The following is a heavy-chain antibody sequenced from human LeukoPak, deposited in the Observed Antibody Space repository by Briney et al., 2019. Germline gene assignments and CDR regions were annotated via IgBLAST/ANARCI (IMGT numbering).Heavy chain of an antibody. CDR2: MYISGST. Sequence: SETLSLTCTVSGGSVSSYYWSWIRQPAGKGLEWIGRMYISGSTNYNPSLKSRVTMSLDTSKNQLSLKLISVTAADTALYYCARDLLNGMDVWGQGTTVTVSS. V-gene: IGHV4-4*07. J-gene: IGHJ6*02. D-gene: IGHD3-9*01. CDR1: GGSVSSYY. CDR3: ARDLLNGMDV.